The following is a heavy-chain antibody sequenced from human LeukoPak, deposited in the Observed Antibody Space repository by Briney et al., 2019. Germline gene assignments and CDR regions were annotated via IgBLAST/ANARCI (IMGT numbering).Heavy chain of an antibody. J-gene: IGHJ4*02. CDR3: ARDLRYYDSSGYYPLGY. Sequence: PGGSMRLSCAASGFTFSDYNMNWVRPAPGKVLEWVSSISRSSYYIYYTDSVKGRFTISRDNAKNSLYLQMNSLRAEDTAVYYCARDLRYYDSSGYYPLGYWGQGTLVTVSS. CDR1: GFTFSDYN. V-gene: IGHV3-21*01. CDR2: ISRSSYYI. D-gene: IGHD3-22*01.